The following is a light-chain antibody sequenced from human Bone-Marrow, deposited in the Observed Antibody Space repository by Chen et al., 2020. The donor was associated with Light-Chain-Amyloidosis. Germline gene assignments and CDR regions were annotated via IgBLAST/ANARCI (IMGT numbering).Light chain of an antibody. V-gene: IGLV3-21*02. J-gene: IGLJ3*02. CDR3: QVWDRSSDRPV. Sequence: SYVLTQPSSVSVAPGQPATIACGGNNIGPTSVNCYQQTPGQAPLLVVYDDSDRPSGIPERLSGSNSGDTATLTISRVEAGDEADYYCQVWDRSSDRPVFGGGTKLTVL. CDR2: DDS. CDR1: NIGPTS.